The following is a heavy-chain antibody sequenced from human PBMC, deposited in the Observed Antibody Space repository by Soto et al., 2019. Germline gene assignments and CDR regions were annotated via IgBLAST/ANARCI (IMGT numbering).Heavy chain of an antibody. J-gene: IGHJ4*02. V-gene: IGHV3-73*01. CDR2: IRSKANSYAT. Sequence: PGGSLILSCAASGFTFSGSAMHWVRQASGKGLEWVGRIRSKANSYATAYAASVKGRFTISRDDSKNTAYLQMNSLKTEDTAVYYCTRQSNSGSPRPYDYWGQGTLVTVSS. CDR3: TRQSNSGSPRPYDY. D-gene: IGHD1-26*01. CDR1: GFTFSGSA.